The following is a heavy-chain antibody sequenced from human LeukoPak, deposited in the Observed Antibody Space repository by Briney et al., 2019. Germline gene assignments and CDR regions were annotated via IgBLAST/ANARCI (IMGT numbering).Heavy chain of an antibody. V-gene: IGHV3-33*01. D-gene: IGHD1-26*01. J-gene: IGHJ3*02. CDR2: IWYDGSIK. CDR1: GFTFSSYG. CDR3: ARVGSGSYFLDGFDI. Sequence: GRSLRLSCAASGFTFSSYGMHWVRQAPGKGLEWVAVIWYDGSIKYYADSVKGRFTISRDKPKNTLYLQMNSLRAEDTAVYYCARVGSGSYFLDGFDIWGQGTMVTVSS.